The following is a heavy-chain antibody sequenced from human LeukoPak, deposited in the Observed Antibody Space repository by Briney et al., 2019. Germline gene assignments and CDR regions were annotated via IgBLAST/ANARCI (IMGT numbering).Heavy chain of an antibody. J-gene: IGHJ6*02. CDR1: GGSISSYY. CDR2: IYYSGST. D-gene: IGHD6-19*01. Sequence: PSETLSLTCTVSGGSISSYYGSWLRQPPGKGLEWIGYIYYSGSTNYNPSLKSRVTISVDTSKNQFSLKLSSVTAADTAVYYCARTQWYYGMDVWGQGTTVTVSS. V-gene: IGHV4-59*01. CDR3: ARTQWYYGMDV.